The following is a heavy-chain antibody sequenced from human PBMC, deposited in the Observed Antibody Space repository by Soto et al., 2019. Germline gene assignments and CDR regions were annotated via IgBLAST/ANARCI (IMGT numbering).Heavy chain of an antibody. CDR1: GFTFSSYA. V-gene: IGHV3-23*01. CDR3: VKDSAYVWRSYRYTATLDS. CDR2: TSGSGGST. Sequence: GGSLRLSCAVSGFTFSSYAMSWVRQAPGKGLEWVSATSGSGGSTYYADSVKGRFTISRDNSKNTLYLQMNSLRAEDTAVYYCVKDSAYVWRSYRYTATLDSWGQGTLVTVSS. J-gene: IGHJ4*02. D-gene: IGHD3-16*02.